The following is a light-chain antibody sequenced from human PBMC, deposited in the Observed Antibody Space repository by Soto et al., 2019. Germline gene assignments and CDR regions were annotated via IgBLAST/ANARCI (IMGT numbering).Light chain of an antibody. CDR1: QSVSSN. CDR2: GAS. Sequence: EIVMTQSPATLSVSPGERATLSCRASQSVSSNLAWYQQKPGQAPRLLIYGASTRATGIPARFSGSGSGTEFTLTISSLHSEDFAVDYCQQYNTWHSTFAQETSVDIK. CDR3: QQYNTWHST. J-gene: IGKJ1*01. V-gene: IGKV3-15*01.